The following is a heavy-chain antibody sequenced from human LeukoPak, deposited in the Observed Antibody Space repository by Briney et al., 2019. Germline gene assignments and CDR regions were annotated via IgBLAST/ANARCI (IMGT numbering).Heavy chain of an antibody. V-gene: IGHV4-34*11. J-gene: IGHJ6*03. CDR2: ISSSGST. Sequence: SETLSLTCAVYGGSFSGYYWSWIRQPPGKGLEWIGRISSSGSTNHNPSLKSRVTISVDTSKSQFSLKLSSVTAADTAVYYCAREKTKYCTSTSCYRDRYYYYMDVWGKGTTVTISS. D-gene: IGHD2-2*01. CDR3: AREKTKYCTSTSCYRDRYYYYMDV. CDR1: GGSFSGYY.